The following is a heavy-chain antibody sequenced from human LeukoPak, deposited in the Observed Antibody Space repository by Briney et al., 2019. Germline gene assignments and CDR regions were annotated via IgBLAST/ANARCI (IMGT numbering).Heavy chain of an antibody. V-gene: IGHV4-34*01. D-gene: IGHD6-6*01. CDR3: ARGVRSSSSSGLLFSDWFDP. Sequence: ASETLSLTCAVYGGSFSGYYWSWIRQPPGKGLEWIGEINHSGSTNYNPSLKSRVTISVDTSKNQFSLKLSSVTAADTAVYYCARGVRSSSSSGLLFSDWFDPWGQGTLVNVSS. J-gene: IGHJ5*02. CDR2: INHSGST. CDR1: GGSFSGYY.